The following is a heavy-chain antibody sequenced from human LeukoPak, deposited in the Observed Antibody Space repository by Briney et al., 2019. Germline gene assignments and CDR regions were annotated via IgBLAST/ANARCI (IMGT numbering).Heavy chain of an antibody. D-gene: IGHD3-16*01. V-gene: IGHV5-51*01. CDR3: ATAFWGDLDAFDI. CDR1: GYSFTSYW. CDR2: IYPGDSDT. J-gene: IGHJ3*02. Sequence: HGESLKISCKGSGYSFTSYWIGWVRQMPGKGLEWMGIIYPGDSDTRYSPSFQGQVTISADKSISTAYLQWSSLKASDTAMYYCATAFWGDLDAFDIWGQGTMVTVSS.